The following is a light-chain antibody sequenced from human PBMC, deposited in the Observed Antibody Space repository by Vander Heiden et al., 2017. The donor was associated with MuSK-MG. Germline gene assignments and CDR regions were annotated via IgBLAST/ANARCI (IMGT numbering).Light chain of an antibody. CDR1: RSNIGADYH. V-gene: IGLV1-40*01. CDR2: GNS. J-gene: IGLJ2*01. CDR3: QSYDSSLSGYVV. Sequence: QSVLPPPPSMSGAPGQRVTISCTGRRSNIGADYHVRWYQQLPGTAAKLLIYGNSNRPSVVPDRFSGSKSGTSASLAITGLQAEDEADYYCQSYDSSLSGYVVFGGGTKMTVL.